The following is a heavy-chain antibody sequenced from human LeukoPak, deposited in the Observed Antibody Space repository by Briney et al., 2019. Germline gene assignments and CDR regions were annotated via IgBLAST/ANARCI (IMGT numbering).Heavy chain of an antibody. J-gene: IGHJ4*02. CDR3: AKDAGSIAARRPLDY. CDR1: GFTFSSYA. Sequence: PGGSLRLSRAASGFTFSSYAMSWVRQAPGKGLEWVSAISGSGGSTYYADSVKGRFTISRDNSKNTLYLEMNSLRAEDTAVYYCAKDAGSIAARRPLDYWGQGTLVTVSS. CDR2: ISGSGGST. D-gene: IGHD6-6*01. V-gene: IGHV3-23*01.